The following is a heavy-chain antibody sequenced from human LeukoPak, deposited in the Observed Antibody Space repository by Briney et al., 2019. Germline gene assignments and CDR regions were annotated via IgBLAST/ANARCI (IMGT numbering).Heavy chain of an antibody. Sequence: GESLKISCKGSGYSFTSYCIGWVRQMPGKGLEWMEIIYPGDSDTRYSPSFQGQVTISADKSISTAYLQWSSLKASDTAMYYCARLLYGGNRPLGFDYWGQGTLVTVSS. J-gene: IGHJ4*02. D-gene: IGHD4-23*01. V-gene: IGHV5-51*01. CDR1: GYSFTSYC. CDR3: ARLLYGGNRPLGFDY. CDR2: IYPGDSDT.